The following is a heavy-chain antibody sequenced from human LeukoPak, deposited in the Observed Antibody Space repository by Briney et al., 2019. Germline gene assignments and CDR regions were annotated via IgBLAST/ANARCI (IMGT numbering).Heavy chain of an antibody. CDR2: INHSGST. D-gene: IGHD6-19*01. Sequence: SETLSLTCAVYGGSFSGYYWSWIRKPPGKGLEWIGEINHSGSTNYNPSLKSRVTISVDTSKNQFSLKLSSVTAADTAVYYCARVSSADSSGFDYWGQGTLVTVSS. V-gene: IGHV4-34*01. CDR1: GGSFSGYY. CDR3: ARVSSADSSGFDY. J-gene: IGHJ4*02.